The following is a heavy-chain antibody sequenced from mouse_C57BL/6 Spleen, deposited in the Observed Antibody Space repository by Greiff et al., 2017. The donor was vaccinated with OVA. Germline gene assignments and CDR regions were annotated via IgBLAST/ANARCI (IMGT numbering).Heavy chain of an antibody. CDR1: GFTFSDYG. Sequence: VQLKESGGGLVKPGGSLKLSCAASGFTFSDYGMHWVRQAPEKGLEWVAYISSGSSTIYYADTVKGRFTISRDNAKNTLFLQMTSLRSEDTAMYYCARRLSYHYFDYWGQGTTLTVSS. CDR2: ISSGSSTI. CDR3: ARRLSYHYFDY. J-gene: IGHJ2*01. D-gene: IGHD6-1*01. V-gene: IGHV5-17*01.